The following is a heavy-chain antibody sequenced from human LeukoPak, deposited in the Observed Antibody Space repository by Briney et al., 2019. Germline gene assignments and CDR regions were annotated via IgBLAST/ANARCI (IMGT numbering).Heavy chain of an antibody. CDR1: GGSISSYC. CDR2: IYTSGST. Sequence: PSDTLSLTCTVSGGSISSYCWSWIRQPAGKGLEWIGRIYTSGSTNYNPSLKSRVTMSVDTSKNQFSLKLSSVTAADTAVYYCARLTMVRGVLPYFDYWGQGTLVSVSS. J-gene: IGHJ4*02. CDR3: ARLTMVRGVLPYFDY. V-gene: IGHV4-4*07. D-gene: IGHD3-10*01.